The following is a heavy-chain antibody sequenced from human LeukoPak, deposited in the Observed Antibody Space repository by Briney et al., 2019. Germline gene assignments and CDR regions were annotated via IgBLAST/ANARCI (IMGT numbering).Heavy chain of an antibody. CDR3: VSLGYSSSSVRY. Sequence: GGSLRLSCAASGFTFSSYSMNGVRPAPGKGLEWVSSISSSSSYIYYADSVKGRFTISRDNAKNTLYLQMNSMRAEDTAVYFCVSLGYSSSSVRYWGQGTLVTVSS. D-gene: IGHD6-6*01. V-gene: IGHV3-21*01. J-gene: IGHJ4*02. CDR2: ISSSSSYI. CDR1: GFTFSSYS.